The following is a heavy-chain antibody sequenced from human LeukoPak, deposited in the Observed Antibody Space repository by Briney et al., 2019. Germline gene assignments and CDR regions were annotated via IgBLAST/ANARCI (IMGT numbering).Heavy chain of an antibody. CDR2: ISGSGGST. D-gene: IGHD6-13*01. J-gene: IGHJ3*02. Sequence: PGGSLRLSCAASGFTFSSYAMSWVRQAPGKGLEWVSAISGSGGSTYYADSVKGRFTISRDNSKNTLYLQMNSLRAEDTAVYYCAKGPDDTGYSSSWYWGPTDAFDIWGQGTMVTVSS. CDR3: AKGPDDTGYSSSWYWGPTDAFDI. CDR1: GFTFSSYA. V-gene: IGHV3-23*01.